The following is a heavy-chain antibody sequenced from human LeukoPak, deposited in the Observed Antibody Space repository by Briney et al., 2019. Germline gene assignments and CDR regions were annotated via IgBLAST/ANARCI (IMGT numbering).Heavy chain of an antibody. CDR1: GVSISSSNSY. V-gene: IGHV4-39*01. J-gene: IGHJ4*02. CDR2: IYYSGNT. CDR3: ARQTGSGLFILP. Sequence: PSETLSLTCTVSGVSISSSNSYWGWIRQPPGKGLEWIGSIYYSGNTYYNASLKSQVSISIGTSKNRFSLKFTSVTAADTAVYYCARQTGSGLFILPGGQGTLVTVSS. D-gene: IGHD3/OR15-3a*01.